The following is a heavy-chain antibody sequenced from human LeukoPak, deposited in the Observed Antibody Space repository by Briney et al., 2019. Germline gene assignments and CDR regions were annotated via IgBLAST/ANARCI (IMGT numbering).Heavy chain of an antibody. CDR3: ARDPPSYSSSWYFYYGMDV. V-gene: IGHV3-21*01. J-gene: IGHJ6*02. D-gene: IGHD6-13*01. CDR1: GFTFSSYS. Sequence: GGSLRLSCAASGFTFSSYSMNWVRQAPGKGVEWVSSISSISSYIYYAESVKGRFTISRDNAKNSLYLQMNSLRAEDTAVYYCARDPPSYSSSWYFYYGMDVWGQGTTVTVSS. CDR2: ISSISSYI.